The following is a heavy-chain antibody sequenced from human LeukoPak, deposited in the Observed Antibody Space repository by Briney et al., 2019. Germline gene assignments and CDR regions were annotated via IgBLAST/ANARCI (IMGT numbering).Heavy chain of an antibody. V-gene: IGHV4-39*01. CDR2: IYYSRTT. J-gene: IGHJ4*02. D-gene: IGHD4-23*01. CDR1: GGSISSGSHH. CDR3: VRHDGRGGGTMGALDS. Sequence: SETLSLTCTVSGGSISSGSHHWGWFRQSPGKGLEWIGSIYYSRTTYYYPSLNSRVTISVVTSKNQLSLQLNSVTAADTAVYYCVRHDGRGGGTMGALDSWGQGSLITVSS.